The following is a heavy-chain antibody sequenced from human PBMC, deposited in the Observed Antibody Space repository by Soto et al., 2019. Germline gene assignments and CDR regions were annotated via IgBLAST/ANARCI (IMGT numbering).Heavy chain of an antibody. CDR3: ARDRVTMVRGNWFDP. CDR2: ISGSGGST. Sequence: GASVKVSCAASGFTFSSYAMSWVRQAPGKGLEWVSAISGSGGSTYYADSVKGRFTISRDNSKNTLYLQMNSLRAEDTAVYYCARDRVTMVRGNWFDPWGQGTLVTVSS. J-gene: IGHJ5*02. CDR1: GFTFSSYA. D-gene: IGHD3-10*01. V-gene: IGHV3-23*01.